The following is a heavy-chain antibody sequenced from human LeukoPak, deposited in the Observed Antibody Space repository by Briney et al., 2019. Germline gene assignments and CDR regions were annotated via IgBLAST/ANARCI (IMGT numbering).Heavy chain of an antibody. D-gene: IGHD3-3*01. CDR3: VRESYYTTTWERDY. CDR1: GGSFSGYY. J-gene: IGHJ4*02. CDR2: INHSGST. V-gene: IGHV4-34*01. Sequence: SETLSLTCAVYGGSFSGYYWSWIRQPPGKGLEWIGEINHSGSTNYNPSLKSRVTISVDTSKNQFSLRLSPVTAADTAIYYCVRESYYTTTWERDYWGQGTLVTVSS.